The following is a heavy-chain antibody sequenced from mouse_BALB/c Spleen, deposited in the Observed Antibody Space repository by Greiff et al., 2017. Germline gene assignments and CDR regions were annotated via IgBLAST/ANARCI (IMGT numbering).Heavy chain of an antibody. D-gene: IGHD1-2*01. CDR3: ARPITTAYFDY. CDR2: ISSGGGST. Sequence: EVQRVESGGGLVKPGGSLKLSCAASGFAFSSYDMSWVRQTPEKRLEWVAYISSGGGSTYYPDTVKGRFTISRDNAKNTLYLQMSSLKSEDTAMYYCARPITTAYFDYWGQGTTLTVSS. CDR1: GFAFSSYD. V-gene: IGHV5-12-1*01. J-gene: IGHJ2*01.